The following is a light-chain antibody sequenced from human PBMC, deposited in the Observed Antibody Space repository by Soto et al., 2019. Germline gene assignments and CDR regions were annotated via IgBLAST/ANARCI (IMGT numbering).Light chain of an antibody. CDR1: QSVSSSY. J-gene: IGKJ1*01. Sequence: EIVLTQSPGTLSLSPGERATLSCRASQSVSSSYLAWYQQKPGQAPRLLIYGASSRATGIPDRLSGSGSGTDFTLTISRLEPEDFAMYYCQQYGRSPTWTFGQGTKVDIK. CDR3: QQYGRSPTWT. CDR2: GAS. V-gene: IGKV3-20*01.